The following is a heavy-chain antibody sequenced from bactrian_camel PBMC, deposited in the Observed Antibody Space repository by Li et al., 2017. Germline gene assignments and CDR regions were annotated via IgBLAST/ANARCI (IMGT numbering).Heavy chain of an antibody. V-gene: IGHV3S40*01. J-gene: IGHJ6*01. CDR2: ITSSGGTP. D-gene: IGHD5*01. Sequence: VQLVESGGGLVQPGGSLRLSCAASGFTFSSVAMSWVRQARGKGLEWVSLITSSGGTPLYADSVKGRFTISKDNAKNRVYLQIHSPKPEDTAAYYCVSQEPSTTGFGFWGQGTQVTV. CDR1: GFTFSSVA. CDR3: VSQEPSTTGFGF.